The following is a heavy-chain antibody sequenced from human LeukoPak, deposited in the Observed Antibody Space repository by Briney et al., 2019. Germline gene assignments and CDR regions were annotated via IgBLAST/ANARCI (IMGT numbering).Heavy chain of an antibody. CDR1: GDGFDNYW. J-gene: IGHJ5*02. Sequence: PGESLQISCRVSGDGFDNYWIGWVRHLSGEGLQWVAIIHPSSSATHYSPSFQGRVSISADKAITTAYLQWNSLRTSDTAIYFCARRAHLAQSGVDWFDPWGQGTLVTVSS. CDR2: IHPSSSAT. D-gene: IGHD2-8*01. CDR3: ARRAHLAQSGVDWFDP. V-gene: IGHV5-51*01.